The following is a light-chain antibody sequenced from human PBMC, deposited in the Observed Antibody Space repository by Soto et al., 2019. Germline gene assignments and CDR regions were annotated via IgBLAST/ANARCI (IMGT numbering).Light chain of an antibody. CDR1: QSVSSK. CDR2: DAS. CDR3: QQRSNWLWT. V-gene: IGKV3-11*01. Sequence: EMVITQSPTPPSLSPGERATPSRRASQSVSSKLAWYQQKPGQAPRLLIYDASNRATGIPARFSGSGSGTDFTLTTSSLEPEDFAVYYCQQRSNWLWTFGQGTKVDIK. J-gene: IGKJ1*01.